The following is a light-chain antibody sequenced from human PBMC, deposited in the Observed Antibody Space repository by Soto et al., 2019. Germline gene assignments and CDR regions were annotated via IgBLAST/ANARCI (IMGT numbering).Light chain of an antibody. J-gene: IGLJ3*02. CDR1: ASDIGSYDL. CDR2: EVS. Sequence: QSVLTQPASVSGSPGQSITMSCTGTASDIGSYDLVSWYQQHPGKAPKLIIFEVSQRPSGVSGRFSGSMSGTTGSLTISGLQSEDEAHYYCLSFARSTLSLVVGGGTKLAVL. CDR3: LSFARSTLSLV. V-gene: IGLV2-23*02.